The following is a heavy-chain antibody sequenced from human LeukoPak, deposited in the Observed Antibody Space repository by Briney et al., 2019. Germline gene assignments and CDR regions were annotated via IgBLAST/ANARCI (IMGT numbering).Heavy chain of an antibody. CDR1: RFTLRSYA. J-gene: IGHJ4*02. CDR2: ISGSGGST. D-gene: IGHD2-2*01. Sequence: RGSLRLSCAHSRFTLRSYAMSWVRQAPGQGLEWVSAISGSGGSTYYADSVKGRFTISRDNSKNTVYLQMNSLRAEDTSGYDCAHISTSSPDYWGQGTLVTVSS. V-gene: IGHV3-23*01. CDR3: AHISTSSPDY.